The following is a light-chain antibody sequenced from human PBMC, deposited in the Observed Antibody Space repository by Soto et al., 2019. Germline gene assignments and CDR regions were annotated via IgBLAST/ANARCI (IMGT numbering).Light chain of an antibody. V-gene: IGKV4-1*01. Sequence: DIVMTQSPDSLAVSLGERATINCKSSQSVLYSSNNKNYLAWYQQKPGQPPKLLIYWASTRESGVPDRFSGRGSGAGFTLAISSLQAEDVAVYYCQQYYSTPWTFGQGTKVEIK. CDR2: WAS. CDR1: QSVLYSSNNKNY. J-gene: IGKJ1*01. CDR3: QQYYSTPWT.